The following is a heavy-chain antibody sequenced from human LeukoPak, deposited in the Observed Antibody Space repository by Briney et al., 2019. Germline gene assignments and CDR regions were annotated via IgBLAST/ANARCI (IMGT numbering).Heavy chain of an antibody. J-gene: IGHJ3*02. Sequence: GGSLRFSCADSGCTFSDYYMSWIRQAPGKGLEWVSYISSSGSTIYYADSVKGRFTISRDNAKNSLYLQMNSLRAEDTAVYYCARPLDRTEAGAFDIWGQGTMVTVSS. CDR2: ISSSGSTI. CDR3: ARPLDRTEAGAFDI. CDR1: GCTFSDYY. V-gene: IGHV3-11*01. D-gene: IGHD1-14*01.